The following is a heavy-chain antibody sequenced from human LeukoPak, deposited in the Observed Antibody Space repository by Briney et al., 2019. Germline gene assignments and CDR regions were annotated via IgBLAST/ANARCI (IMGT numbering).Heavy chain of an antibody. D-gene: IGHD3-10*01. CDR1: GYTLTELS. CDR2: FDPEDGET. V-gene: IGHV1-24*01. Sequence: ASVKVSCKVSGYTLTELSMHWVRQAPGKGLEWMGGFDPEDGETIYAQKFQGRVTMTEDTSTDTAYMELSSLRSEDTAVYYCATPRRNSYYYGSGSYSLDYWGQGTLVTVSS. J-gene: IGHJ4*02. CDR3: ATPRRNSYYYGSGSYSLDY.